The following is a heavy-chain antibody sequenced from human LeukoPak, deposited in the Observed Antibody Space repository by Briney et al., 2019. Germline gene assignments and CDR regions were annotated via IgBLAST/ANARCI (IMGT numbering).Heavy chain of an antibody. CDR1: GFTFSSYW. Sequence: GGSLRLSCAASGFTFSSYWMSWVRQAPGKGLEWVANIKQDGSEKYYVDSVKGRFTISRNNAKNSVFLQMNSLRAEDTAVYYCASEQRDVAYWGQGTLVTVSS. J-gene: IGHJ4*02. CDR3: ASEQRDVAY. D-gene: IGHD6-25*01. CDR2: IKQDGSEK. V-gene: IGHV3-7*03.